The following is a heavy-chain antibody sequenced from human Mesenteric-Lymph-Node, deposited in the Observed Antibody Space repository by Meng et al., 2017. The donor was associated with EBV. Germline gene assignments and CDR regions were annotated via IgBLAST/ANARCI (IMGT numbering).Heavy chain of an antibody. J-gene: IGHJ4*02. Sequence: VESGGALFQAVVSLTLSCATSGFTFSRFWMHWVRQAPGKGLEWISRTNEDGRSTTYADSVRGRFTISRDNTKNTLYLQMNSLRVEDTAQYFCSRDLAGPYDDWGQGTLVTVSS. V-gene: IGHV3-74*03. CDR2: TNEDGRST. CDR3: SRDLAGPYDD. D-gene: IGHD3-3*02. CDR1: GFTFSRFW.